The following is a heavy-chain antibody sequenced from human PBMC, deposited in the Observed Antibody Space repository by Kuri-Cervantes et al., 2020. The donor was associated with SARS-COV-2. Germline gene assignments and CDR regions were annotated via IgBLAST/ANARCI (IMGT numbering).Heavy chain of an antibody. V-gene: IGHV3-21*04. D-gene: IGHD4-17*01. CDR3: ARTPVTTLVFDF. CDR2: IRSSSSNI. CDR1: GFTFSSYS. Sequence: GGSLRLSCAASGFTFSSYSMNWVRQAPGKGLEWVSSIRSSSSNIYYADAVKGRFTISRDNAKNSLYLQMDNLTPEDTAFYFCARTPVTTLVFDFWGQGVLVTVSS. J-gene: IGHJ4*02.